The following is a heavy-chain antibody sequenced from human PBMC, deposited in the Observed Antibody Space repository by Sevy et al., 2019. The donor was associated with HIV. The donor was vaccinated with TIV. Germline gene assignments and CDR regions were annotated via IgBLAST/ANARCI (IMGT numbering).Heavy chain of an antibody. CDR1: GYSISSAYY. Sequence: SETLSLTCAVSGYSISSAYYWGWIRQPPGKGLEWIGSIYHSGNAYYRPSLKSRVAISRDTSKNQFYLRLSSVTDADTAFYYWARGRDGTLDYWGQGTLVTVSS. CDR3: ARGRDGTLDY. D-gene: IGHD1-26*01. J-gene: IGHJ4*02. V-gene: IGHV4-38-2*01. CDR2: IYHSGNA.